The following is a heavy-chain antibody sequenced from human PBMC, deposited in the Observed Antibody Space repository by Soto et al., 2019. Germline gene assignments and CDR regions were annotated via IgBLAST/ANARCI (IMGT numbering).Heavy chain of an antibody. D-gene: IGHD2-21*02. CDR3: ARDSDIVVVTAIPDH. J-gene: IGHJ4*02. CDR1: GFTFSSYG. CDR2: IWYDGSNK. V-gene: IGHV3-33*01. Sequence: GSLRLSCAASGFTFSSYGMHWVRQAPGKGLEWVAVIWYDGSNKYYADSVKGRFTISRDNSKNTLYLQMNSLRAEDTAVYYCARDSDIVVVTAIPDHWGQGTLVTVS.